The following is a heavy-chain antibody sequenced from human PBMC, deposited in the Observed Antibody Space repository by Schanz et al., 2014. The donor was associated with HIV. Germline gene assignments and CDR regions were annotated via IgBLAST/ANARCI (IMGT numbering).Heavy chain of an antibody. CDR2: ISGSGNTI. CDR3: AKGKGLTVVVVDAFDI. J-gene: IGHJ3*02. V-gene: IGHV3-48*04. CDR1: GFMFSNYA. Sequence: QLVESGGAVVQPGGSLRLSCAASGFMFSNYAMTWVRQAPGKGLEWVSYISGSGNTIYYADSVKGRFTISRDNAKNSLSLQMNSLRAEDTAVYYCAKGKGLTVVVVDAFDIWGQGTMVTVSS. D-gene: IGHD3-22*01.